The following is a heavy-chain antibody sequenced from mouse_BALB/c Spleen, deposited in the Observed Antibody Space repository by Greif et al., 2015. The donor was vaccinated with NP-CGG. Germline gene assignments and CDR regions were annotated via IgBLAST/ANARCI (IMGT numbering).Heavy chain of an antibody. CDR3: ARGDSSGYYFDY. Sequence: VKLVESGAELVRPGVSVKISCKGSGYTFTDYAMHWVKQSHAKSLEWIGVISTYYGDASYNQKFKGKATMTVDKSSSTAYMELARLTSEDSAIYYCARGDSSGYYFDYWGQGTTLTVSS. D-gene: IGHD3-2*01. CDR2: ISTYYGDA. J-gene: IGHJ2*01. V-gene: IGHV1S137*01. CDR1: GYTFTDYA.